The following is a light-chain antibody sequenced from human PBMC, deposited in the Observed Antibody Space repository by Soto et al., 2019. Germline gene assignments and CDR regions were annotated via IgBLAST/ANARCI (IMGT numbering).Light chain of an antibody. Sequence: DIQMTQSPSSVSASVGDRVTITCRASQAISTCLAWYQQKPGKAPNLLIYAASNLQTEVPSSFSGSVSGTDFTLTISSLQPEDFATSYCQKANSFPRTFGQGTTVELK. CDR2: AAS. V-gene: IGKV1D-12*01. CDR3: QKANSFPRT. CDR1: QAISTC. J-gene: IGKJ1*01.